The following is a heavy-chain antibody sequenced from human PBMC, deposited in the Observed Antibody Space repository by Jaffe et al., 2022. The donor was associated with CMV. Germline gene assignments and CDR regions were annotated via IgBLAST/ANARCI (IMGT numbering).Heavy chain of an antibody. CDR1: GFTFDDHA. CDR2: ISWHSVTI. V-gene: IGHV3-9*01. CDR3: ARDLGGNGFGSGTYLL. D-gene: IGHD3-10*01. J-gene: IGHJ4*02. Sequence: EVQLVESGGGLVQPGRSLRLSCAASGFTFDDHAMHWVRQAPGKGLEWVAGISWHSVTIDYADSVKGRFIISRDNAKNSLFLQMNNLRPDDTALYYCARDLGGNGFGSGTYLLWGQGTLVTVSS.